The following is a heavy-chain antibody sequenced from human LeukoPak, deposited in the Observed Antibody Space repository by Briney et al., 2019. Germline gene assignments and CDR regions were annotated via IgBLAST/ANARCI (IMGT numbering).Heavy chain of an antibody. CDR1: GFTFSSYA. V-gene: IGHV3-30-3*01. CDR2: ISYDGSNK. Sequence: GGSLRLSCAASGFTFSSYAMHWVRQAPGKGLEWVAVISYDGSNKYYADSVKGRFTISRDNSKNTLYLQMNSLRAEDMAVYYCAREKYYYDSSGYYLDYWGQGTLVTVSS. J-gene: IGHJ4*02. CDR3: AREKYYYDSSGYYLDY. D-gene: IGHD3-22*01.